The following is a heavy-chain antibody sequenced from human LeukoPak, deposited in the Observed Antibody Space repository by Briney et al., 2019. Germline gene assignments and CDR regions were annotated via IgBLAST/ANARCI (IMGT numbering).Heavy chain of an antibody. CDR3: TRDTRRAICSGMDCYYYMDV. CDR2: IKYDGREK. J-gene: IGHJ6*03. V-gene: IGHV3-7*01. D-gene: IGHD2-15*01. Sequence: GGSLRLSCAASGFDLSTYWMSWVRQAPGKGLEWVANIKYDGREKYFVGSVKGRFTIPRDNAENSLYLQMNSLSAEDTAVYFCTRDTRRAICSGMDCYYYMDVWGKGTTVTVS. CDR1: GFDLSTYW.